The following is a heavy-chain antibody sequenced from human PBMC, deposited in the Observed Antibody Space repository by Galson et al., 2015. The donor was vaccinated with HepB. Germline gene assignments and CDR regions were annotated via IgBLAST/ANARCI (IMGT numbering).Heavy chain of an antibody. J-gene: IGHJ6*03. CDR1: GYTFTSSG. CDR3: ARARFGDYYYYYMDV. Sequence: SVKVSCKASGYTFTSSGISWVRQAPGQGLEWMGWISAYNDNTNYAQKLQGRVTMTTDTSTSTAYMELRSLRSDDTAVYYCARARFGDYYYYYMDVWGKGTTVTVSS. CDR2: ISAYNDNT. V-gene: IGHV1-18*01. D-gene: IGHD3-10*01.